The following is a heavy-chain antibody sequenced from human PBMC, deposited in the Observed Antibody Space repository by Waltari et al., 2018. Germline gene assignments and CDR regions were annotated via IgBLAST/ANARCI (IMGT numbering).Heavy chain of an antibody. V-gene: IGHV3-7*04. CDR3: ARDAYSHPDY. D-gene: IGHD3-16*01. CDR2: INQDGSVR. Sequence: EVKLVESGGGLVQPGGSLGLAGAASGSSFRSAWRAWVRQAPGKGLEWVANINQDGSVRNYVGSVKGRFTISRDNGENSLFLQMNNLRAEDTALYYCARDAYSHPDYWGQGILVTVSS. CDR1: GSSFRSAW. J-gene: IGHJ4*02.